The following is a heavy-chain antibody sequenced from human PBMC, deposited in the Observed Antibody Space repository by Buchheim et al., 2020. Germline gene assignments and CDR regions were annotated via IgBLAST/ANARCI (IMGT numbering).Heavy chain of an antibody. CDR2: IYYSGST. J-gene: IGHJ5*02. D-gene: IGHD5-24*01. Sequence: QLQLQESGPGLVKPSETLSLTCTVSGGSISSSSYYWGWIRQPPGKGLEWIGSIYYSGSTYYNPSLKSRVTISVDTSKNQFSLKLSSVTAADTAVYYCARLGKGRRWLSRWFDPWGQGTL. V-gene: IGHV4-39*01. CDR1: GGSISSSSYY. CDR3: ARLGKGRRWLSRWFDP.